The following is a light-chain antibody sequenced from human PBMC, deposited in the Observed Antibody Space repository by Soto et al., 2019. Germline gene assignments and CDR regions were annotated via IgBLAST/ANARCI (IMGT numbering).Light chain of an antibody. CDR1: NSNVGNNF. CDR3: GTWDYSLSAVV. CDR2: DTN. J-gene: IGLJ2*01. Sequence: QSVLTQPPSVSAAPEQKITISCSGSNSNVGNNFVSWYQHLPGTAPKLLIYDTNKRPSGIPDRFSGSKSGTSATLGITGLQTGDEADYFCGTWDYSLSAVVFGGGTKLTVL. V-gene: IGLV1-51*01.